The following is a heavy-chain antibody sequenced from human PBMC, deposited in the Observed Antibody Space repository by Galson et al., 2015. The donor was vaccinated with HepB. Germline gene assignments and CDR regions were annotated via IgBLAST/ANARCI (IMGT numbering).Heavy chain of an antibody. CDR1: GFTFSSYW. J-gene: IGHJ5*02. CDR3: TTLTTS. D-gene: IGHD3-3*01. V-gene: IGHV3-15*01. CDR2: IKSRTAGRTA. Sequence: SLRLSCAASGFTFSSYWMHWVRQAPGKGLEWVGRIKSRTAGRTADYVGPVKGRFTISRDDSKNTLYLQMNSLKTEDTAVYYCTTLTTSWGQGTLVTVSS.